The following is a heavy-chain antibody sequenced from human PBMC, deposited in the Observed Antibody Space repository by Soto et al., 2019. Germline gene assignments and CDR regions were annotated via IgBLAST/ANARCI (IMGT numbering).Heavy chain of an antibody. CDR2: IIPVFDKA. CDR1: GGPFGSSA. CDR3: ARLRRDWGDAFDL. Sequence: QVQLVQSGADLKKPGSSVRVSCKPSGGPFGSSAISWVRQAPAQRLEWIGEIIPVFDKANYAQNFQGRLTITADKSTATVFMQLNSMRSEDTAIYFCARLRRDWGDAFDLWGQGTLVAVSS. V-gene: IGHV1-69*06. J-gene: IGHJ3*01. D-gene: IGHD3-16*01.